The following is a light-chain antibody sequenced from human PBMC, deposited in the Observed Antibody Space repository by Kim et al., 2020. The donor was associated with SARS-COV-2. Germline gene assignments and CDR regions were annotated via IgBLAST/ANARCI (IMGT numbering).Light chain of an antibody. Sequence: GQTVMITCQGDSLRSYYASWYQQKPGQAPVLVIYGKNNRPSGIPDRFSGSSSGNTASLTITGAQAEDEADYYCNSRDSSGNHPHWVFGGGTQLTVL. CDR2: GKN. CDR1: SLRSYY. V-gene: IGLV3-19*01. J-gene: IGLJ3*02. CDR3: NSRDSSGNHPHWV.